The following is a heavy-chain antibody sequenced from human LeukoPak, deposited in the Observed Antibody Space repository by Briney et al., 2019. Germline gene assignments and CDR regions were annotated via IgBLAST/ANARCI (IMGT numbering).Heavy chain of an antibody. J-gene: IGHJ5*01. V-gene: IGHV3-15*01. CDR1: GFTFSNAW. CDR2: IKGKGDDGTA. CDR3: ATDLLDS. Sequence: GGSLRLSCAASGFTFSNAWMSWVRQAPGKGLEWVGRIKGKGDDGTADYAAPVKGRFTISRDDSKSTVSLQTTSLKTEDTAVYYCATDLLDSWGRGTLVIVSA.